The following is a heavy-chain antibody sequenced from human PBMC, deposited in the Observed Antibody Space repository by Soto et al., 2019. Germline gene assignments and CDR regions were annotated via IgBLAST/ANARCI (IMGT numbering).Heavy chain of an antibody. CDR3: AKDFYDILTGYLAN. CDR2: ISWNSGSI. J-gene: IGHJ1*01. CDR1: GFTFDDYA. Sequence: EVQLVESGGGLVQPGRSLRLSCAASGFTFDDYAMNWVRQAPGKGLEWVAGISWNSGSIGYADSVKGRFTISRDNAKNCLYLRKNSLSAEYTDLYYCAKDFYDILTGYLANWGQGTLVTVSS. D-gene: IGHD3-9*01. V-gene: IGHV3-9*01.